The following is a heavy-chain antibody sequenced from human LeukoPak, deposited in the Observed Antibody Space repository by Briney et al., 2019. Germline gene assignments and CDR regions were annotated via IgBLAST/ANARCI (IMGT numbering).Heavy chain of an antibody. J-gene: IGHJ4*02. V-gene: IGHV4-4*02. CDR1: GASISSSHW. Sequence: SGTLSLTCAVSGASISSSHWWSWVRQPPGKGLEWIGEIYHSGSTNYNPSLKSRVTISVDKSKNQFSLKLNSVTAADTAVYYCAGRSLIWSGYYWGQGTLVTVSS. CDR3: AGRSLIWSGYY. CDR2: IYHSGST. D-gene: IGHD3-3*01.